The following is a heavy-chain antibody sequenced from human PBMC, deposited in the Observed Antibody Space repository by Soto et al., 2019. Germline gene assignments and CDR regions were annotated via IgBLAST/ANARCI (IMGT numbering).Heavy chain of an antibody. V-gene: IGHV4-59*08. CDR3: ARLGGYYQAFDS. CDR1: GGSIRDYY. Sequence: TSETLSLTCTVSGGSIRDYYLGWIRQSPGKGLEWIGYIYYTGTTKYNPSLKSRVTISVDSSKNQFSLKLDSVTAADTAVYYCARLGGYYQAFDSWGQGTLVTVSS. J-gene: IGHJ4*02. CDR2: IYYTGTT. D-gene: IGHD3-22*01.